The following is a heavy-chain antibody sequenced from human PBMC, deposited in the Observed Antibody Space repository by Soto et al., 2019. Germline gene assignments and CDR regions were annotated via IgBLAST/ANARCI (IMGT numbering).Heavy chain of an antibody. V-gene: IGHV3-23*01. CDR3: ARDPADFWSGYYYYYYGMDV. J-gene: IGHJ6*02. Sequence: GGSLRLSCAASGFTFSSYAMSWVRQAPGKGLEWVAAISGSGSSTYYADSVKGRFTISRDNSKNTLYLQMNSLRAEDTAVYYCARDPADFWSGYYYYYYGMDVWGQGTTVTVSS. D-gene: IGHD3-3*01. CDR1: GFTFSSYA. CDR2: ISGSGSST.